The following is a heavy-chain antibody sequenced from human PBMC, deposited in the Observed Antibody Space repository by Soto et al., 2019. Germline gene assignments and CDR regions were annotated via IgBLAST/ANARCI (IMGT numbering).Heavy chain of an antibody. CDR1: GGSFSGYY. CDR2: INHSGST. D-gene: IGHD3-22*01. J-gene: IGHJ4*02. CDR3: ARGHTYYYDSSGYSKGGSFDY. V-gene: IGHV4-34*01. Sequence: SETLSLTCAVYGGSFSGYYWSWIRQPPGKGLEWIGEINHSGSTNYNPSLKSRVTISVDTSKNQFSLKLSSVTAADTAVYYCARGHTYYYDSSGYSKGGSFDYWGQGTLVTVSS.